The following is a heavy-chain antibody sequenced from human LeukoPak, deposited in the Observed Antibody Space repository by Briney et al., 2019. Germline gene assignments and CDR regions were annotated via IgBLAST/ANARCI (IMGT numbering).Heavy chain of an antibody. Sequence: SETLSLTCAVYGGSFSGYYWSWIRQPPGKGLEWIGEINHGGSTNYNPSLKSRVTISVDTSKNQFSLKLSSVTAADTAVYYCARSAKRIGYGDYRNWFDPWGQGTLVTVSS. D-gene: IGHD4-17*01. V-gene: IGHV4-34*01. J-gene: IGHJ5*02. CDR2: INHGGST. CDR3: ARSAKRIGYGDYRNWFDP. CDR1: GGSFSGYY.